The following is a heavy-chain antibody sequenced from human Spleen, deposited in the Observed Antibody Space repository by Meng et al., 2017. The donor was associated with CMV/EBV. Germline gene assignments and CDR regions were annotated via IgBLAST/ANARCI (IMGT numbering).Heavy chain of an antibody. CDR1: GGSFSGYY. CDR2: INYSGSS. J-gene: IGHJ5*02. V-gene: IGHV4-59*01. CDR3: ARGPAVSINP. Sequence: SETLSLTCAVYGGSFSGYYWSWIRQPPGKALEWIGYINYSGSSNYNPSLKSRVTVSVDTSKNQLSLNLSSVTAADTAVYYCARGPAVSINPWGQGTLVTVSS.